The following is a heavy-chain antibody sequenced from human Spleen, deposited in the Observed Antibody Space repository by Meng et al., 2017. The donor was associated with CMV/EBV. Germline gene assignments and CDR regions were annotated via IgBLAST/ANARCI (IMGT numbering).Heavy chain of an antibody. Sequence: GESLKISCAASGFTFSRYPLHWVRQAPGKGLEWVSSISGSGTVTYYADSVRGRFTISRDESQSTLYLQLSSLRVDDTAVYYCAKADYSNYFYWFDPWGQGTLVTVSS. CDR2: ISGSGTVT. CDR3: AKADYSNYFYWFDP. V-gene: IGHV3-23*01. CDR1: GFTFSRYP. D-gene: IGHD4-11*01. J-gene: IGHJ5*02.